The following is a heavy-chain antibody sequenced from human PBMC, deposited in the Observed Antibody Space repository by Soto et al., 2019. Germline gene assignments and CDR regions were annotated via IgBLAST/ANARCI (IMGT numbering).Heavy chain of an antibody. CDR1: GFTFSSYW. J-gene: IGHJ4*02. Sequence: EVQLVESGGGLVQPGGSLRLSCAASGFTFSSYWMHWVRQAPGKGLVWVSRINSDGSSTSYADSVKGRFTISRDHAKNTLYLQMSSLRAEDMAVYYCASSLLAPFDYWGQGTLVTVSS. CDR3: ASSLLAPFDY. CDR2: INSDGSST. V-gene: IGHV3-74*02.